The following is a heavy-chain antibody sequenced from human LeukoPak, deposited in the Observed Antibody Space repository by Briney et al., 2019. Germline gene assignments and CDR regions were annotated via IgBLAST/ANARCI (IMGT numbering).Heavy chain of an antibody. CDR2: INPSGGTT. V-gene: IGHV1-46*01. CDR3: ARDFPGGNSPNYYYYYMDV. J-gene: IGHJ6*03. D-gene: IGHD4-23*01. Sequence: ASVKVSCKASGYTFTSSYIHWVRQAPGQGLEWMGIINPSGGTTIYAQKFQGRVAMTRDTSTSTVYMELSSLRSEDTAVYYCARDFPGGNSPNYYYYYMDVWGKGTTVTVSS. CDR1: GYTFTSSY.